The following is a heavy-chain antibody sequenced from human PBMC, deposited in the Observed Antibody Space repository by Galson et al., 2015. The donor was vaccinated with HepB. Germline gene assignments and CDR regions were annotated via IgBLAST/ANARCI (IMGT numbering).Heavy chain of an antibody. CDR3: AMSSSWYYLDY. V-gene: IGHV3-74*01. CDR2: VDIDGSRT. D-gene: IGHD2-2*01. J-gene: IGHJ4*02. Sequence: SLRLSCATSGFNFSNYWMHWVRQAPGKGLVWVSRVDIDGSRTAYADSVRGRFTISRDDAKNTLYLEMNSLRAEDTALYFCAMSSSWYYLDYWGQGTLVTVSS. CDR1: GFNFSNYW.